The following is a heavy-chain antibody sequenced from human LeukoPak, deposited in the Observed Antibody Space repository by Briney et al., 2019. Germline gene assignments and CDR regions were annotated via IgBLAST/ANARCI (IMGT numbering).Heavy chain of an antibody. J-gene: IGHJ4*02. CDR3: ARIPGDRPDD. CDR2: MYFGERT. V-gene: IGHV4-59*01. Sequence: SSETLSLTCTVSGASMTSYYWTWLRQPPGKGLEWVGYMYFGERTNYNPSLKSRATISIDTSKKQFSLNLKSVTAADTAVYYCARIPGDRPDDWGQGTLVTVS. CDR1: GASMTSYY. D-gene: IGHD7-27*01.